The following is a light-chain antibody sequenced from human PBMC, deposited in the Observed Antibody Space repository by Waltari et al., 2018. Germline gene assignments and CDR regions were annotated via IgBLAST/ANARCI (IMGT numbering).Light chain of an antibody. J-gene: IGKJ2*01. CDR2: AAS. Sequence: ETVMIQSPATLSVSPGERATLSCRASQSVSNNVAWFQQTLGQAPRLLIYAASSRSTNIPGRFGDSGSGTDFTLTISSLQAEDFAVYYCQQYNEWPYTFGQGTVLEI. V-gene: IGKV3-15*01. CDR3: QQYNEWPYT. CDR1: QSVSNN.